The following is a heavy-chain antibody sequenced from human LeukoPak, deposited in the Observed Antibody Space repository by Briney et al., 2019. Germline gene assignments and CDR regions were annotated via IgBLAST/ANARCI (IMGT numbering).Heavy chain of an antibody. V-gene: IGHV4-59*01. D-gene: IGHD3-10*01. CDR2: IYYSGST. Sequence: SETLSLTCTVSGGSISSYYWSWIRQTPGKGLEWIGYIYYSGSTNYNPSLKSRVTISVDTSKNQFSLKLSSVTAADTAVYYCARDGGGFDYWGQGTLVTVSS. CDR3: ARDGGGFDY. J-gene: IGHJ4*02. CDR1: GGSISSYY.